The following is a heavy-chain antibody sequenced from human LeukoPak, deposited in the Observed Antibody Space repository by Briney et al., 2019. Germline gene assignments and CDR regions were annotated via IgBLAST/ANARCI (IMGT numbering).Heavy chain of an antibody. D-gene: IGHD4-23*01. J-gene: IGHJ4*02. Sequence: ASVTVSCKASGYTFTGYYMHWVRQAPGQGLEWMGWINPNTGGTNYAQKFQGRVTLTRDTSISTAYLELSSLRSDDTAVYYCARGVTSDTLYWGQGTLVTVSS. CDR2: INPNTGGT. V-gene: IGHV1-2*02. CDR3: ARGVTSDTLY. CDR1: GYTFTGYY.